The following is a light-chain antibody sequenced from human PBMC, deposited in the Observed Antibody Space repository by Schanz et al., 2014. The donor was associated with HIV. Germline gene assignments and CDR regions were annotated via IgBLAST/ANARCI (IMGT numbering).Light chain of an antibody. CDR2: GAS. V-gene: IGKV3-20*01. CDR3: QQYGSSPGT. Sequence: EIVMTQSPATLSVSPGERATLSCRASQSVSSNLAWYQQKPGQAPRLLIYGASTRATGIPDKFSGSGSGTDFTLTISRLEREDFALYYCQQYGSSPGTFGQGTKLEIK. J-gene: IGKJ2*01. CDR1: QSVSSN.